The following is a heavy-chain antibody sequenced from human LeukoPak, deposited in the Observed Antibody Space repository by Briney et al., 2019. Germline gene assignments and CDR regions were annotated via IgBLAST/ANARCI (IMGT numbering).Heavy chain of an antibody. CDR1: GGTFSSYA. CDR2: IIPIFGTA. CDR3: ARDLGYSYGPYFDY. J-gene: IGHJ4*02. V-gene: IGHV1-69*05. Sequence: SVKVSRKASGGTFSSYAISWVRQAPGQGLEWMGGIIPIFGTANYAQKFQGRVTITTDESTSTAYMELSSLRSEDTAVYYCARDLGYSYGPYFDYWGQGTLVTVSS. D-gene: IGHD5-18*01.